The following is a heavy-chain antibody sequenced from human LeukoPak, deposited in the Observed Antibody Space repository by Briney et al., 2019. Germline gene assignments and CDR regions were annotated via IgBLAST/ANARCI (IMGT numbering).Heavy chain of an antibody. Sequence: PSETLSLTCAVYGGSFSGYYWNWIRQPPGKGLEWIGEINHSGSTNYNPSLKSRVTISVDTSKNQFSLKLSSVTAADTAVYYCARNVGNGYDSWGQGTLVTVSS. CDR2: INHSGST. J-gene: IGHJ5*02. CDR3: ARNVGNGYDS. D-gene: IGHD5-12*01. CDR1: GGSFSGYY. V-gene: IGHV4-34*01.